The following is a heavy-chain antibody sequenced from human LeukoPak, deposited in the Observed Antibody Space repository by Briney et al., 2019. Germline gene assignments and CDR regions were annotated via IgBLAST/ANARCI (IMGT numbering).Heavy chain of an antibody. CDR1: VYTFTNYD. J-gene: IGHJ5*02. CDR3: ARVCSSTSCYSNPGFDP. V-gene: IGHV1-8*03. Sequence: ASVKVSCKASVYTFTNYDINWVRQATGQGLEWMGWMNPNSGNTDYAQKFQGRVTITRNTSISTAYMELSSLRSEDTAVYYCARVCSSTSCYSNPGFDPGGQGTLVTVSS. CDR2: MNPNSGNT. D-gene: IGHD2-2*01.